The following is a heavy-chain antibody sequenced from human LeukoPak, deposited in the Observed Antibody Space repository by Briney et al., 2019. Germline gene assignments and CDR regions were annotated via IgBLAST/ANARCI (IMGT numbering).Heavy chain of an antibody. CDR1: GYTFTGYY. Sequence: ASVKVSCKASGYTFTGYYMHWVRQAPRQGLEWLGWINPNSGGTNYAQKFQGRVTMTRDTSISTAYMELSRLRSDDTAVYYCARSDTADWNYYYMDVWGKGTTVTVSS. CDR3: ARSDTADWNYYYMDV. CDR2: INPNSGGT. J-gene: IGHJ6*03. V-gene: IGHV1-2*02. D-gene: IGHD5-18*01.